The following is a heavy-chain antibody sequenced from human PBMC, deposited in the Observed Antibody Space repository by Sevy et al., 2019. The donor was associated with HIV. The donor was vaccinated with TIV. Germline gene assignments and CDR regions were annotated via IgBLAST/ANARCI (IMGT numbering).Heavy chain of an antibody. CDR2: IWYDGSNK. CDR3: ARAGERIVGATSVDY. J-gene: IGHJ4*02. V-gene: IGHV3-33*01. D-gene: IGHD1-26*01. Sequence: GGSLRLSCEASGFTFSSYGMHWVRQAPGKGLEWVAVIWYDGSNKYYADSVKGRFTISRDNSKNTLYLQMNSLRAEDTAVYDCARAGERIVGATSVDYWGQGTLVTVSS. CDR1: GFTFSSYG.